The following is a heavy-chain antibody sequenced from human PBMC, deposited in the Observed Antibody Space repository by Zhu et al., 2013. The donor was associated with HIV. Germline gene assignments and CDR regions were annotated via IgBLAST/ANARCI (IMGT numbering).Heavy chain of an antibody. V-gene: IGHV4-30-4*01. CDR2: IYYSGST. CDR1: GGSISSGDYY. J-gene: IGHJ4*02. D-gene: IGHD2-15*01. CDR3: ASQYCSGGSCYSFDY. Sequence: QVQLQQWGAGLLKPSQTLSLTCTVSGGSISSGDYYWSWIRQPPGKGLEWIGYIYYSGSTYYNPSLKSRVTISVDTSKNQFSLKLSSVTAADTAVYYCASQYCSGGSCYSFDYVGPGNPGHRLL.